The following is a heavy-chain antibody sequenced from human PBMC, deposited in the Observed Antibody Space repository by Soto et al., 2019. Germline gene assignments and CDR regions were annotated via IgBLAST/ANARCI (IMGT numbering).Heavy chain of an antibody. J-gene: IGHJ4*02. D-gene: IGHD4-17*01. CDR3: ARGYGDYVFDY. CDR2: IYYSGST. Sequence: QVQLQESGPGLVKPSETLSLTCTVSGGSISSYYCSWIRQPPGKGLEWIGYIYYSGSTNYNPSLKSRVTISVDTSKNQFSLKLSSVTAADTAVYYCARGYGDYVFDYWGQGTLVTVSS. V-gene: IGHV4-59*01. CDR1: GGSISSYY.